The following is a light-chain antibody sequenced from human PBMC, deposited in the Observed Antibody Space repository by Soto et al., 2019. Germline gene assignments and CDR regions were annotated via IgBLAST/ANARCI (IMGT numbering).Light chain of an antibody. CDR3: PQFNSYPLT. J-gene: IGKJ4*01. CDR1: QGISSA. CDR2: DAS. Sequence: AIQLTQSPSSLSASVGDRVIITCRASQGISSALAWYQQKPGKAPKLLNYDASSLESWVPSRFGGSRSGTDFTLTISSLQPEDFATYYCPQFNSYPLTFSGGTKVEI. V-gene: IGKV1-13*02.